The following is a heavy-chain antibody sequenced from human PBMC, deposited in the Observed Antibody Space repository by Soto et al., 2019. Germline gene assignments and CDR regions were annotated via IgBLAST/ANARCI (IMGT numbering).Heavy chain of an antibody. J-gene: IGHJ6*02. Sequence: PGGSLRLSCAASGFTFSSYAMSWVRQAPRKGLEWVSAISGSGGSTYYADSVKGRFTISRDNSKNTLYLQMNSLRAEDTAVYYCAKDRGFSSPARAYYYYYGMDVWGQGTTVTVSS. CDR2: ISGSGGST. CDR1: GFTFSSYA. CDR3: AKDRGFSSPARAYYYYYGMDV. V-gene: IGHV3-23*01. D-gene: IGHD6-6*01.